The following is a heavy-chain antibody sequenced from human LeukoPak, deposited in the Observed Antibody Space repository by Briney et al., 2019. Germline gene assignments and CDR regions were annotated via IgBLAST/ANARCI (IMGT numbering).Heavy chain of an antibody. CDR3: ARDPHSSSWLANWFDP. CDR2: ISSSGSTI. J-gene: IGHJ5*02. V-gene: IGHV3-48*03. CDR1: GFTFSSYE. Sequence: PGGSLRLSCAASGFTFSSYEMNWVRQAPGKGLEWVSYISSSGSTIYYADSVKGRFTISRDNAKNSLYLQMNSLRAEDTAVYYCARDPHSSSWLANWFDPWGQGTLVTVSS. D-gene: IGHD6-13*01.